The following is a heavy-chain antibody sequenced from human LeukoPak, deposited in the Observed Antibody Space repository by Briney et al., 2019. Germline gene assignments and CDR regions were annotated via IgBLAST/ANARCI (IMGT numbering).Heavy chain of an antibody. J-gene: IGHJ5*02. CDR2: MTPNSGNT. Sequence: GASVKVSCKASGYTFTGYYMHWVRQATGQGLEWMGWMTPNSGNTGYAQKFQGRVTMTRNTSISTAYMELSSLRSEDTAVYYCARAVPRIAVPARWFDPWGQGTLVTVSS. CDR1: GYTFTGYY. D-gene: IGHD2-2*01. CDR3: ARAVPRIAVPARWFDP. V-gene: IGHV1-8*02.